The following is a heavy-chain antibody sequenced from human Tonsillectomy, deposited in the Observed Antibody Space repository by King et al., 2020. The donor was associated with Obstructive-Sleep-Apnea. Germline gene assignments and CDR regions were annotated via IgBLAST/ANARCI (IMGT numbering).Heavy chain of an antibody. J-gene: IGHJ5*02. CDR1: GGSISRSTHY. CDR3: ARDGAYCGGDCYAPGEGFDP. Sequence: QLQESGPGLVKPSETLSLTCTVSGGSISRSTHYWGWICQPPGKGLEWIGSIYYVGNTYYKPSLSSRVTISVDTSKNQFSLKLNSVTAADTAVYYCARDGAYCGGDCYAPGEGFDPWGQGTLVTVSS. D-gene: IGHD2-21*02. V-gene: IGHV4-39*07. CDR2: IYYVGNT.